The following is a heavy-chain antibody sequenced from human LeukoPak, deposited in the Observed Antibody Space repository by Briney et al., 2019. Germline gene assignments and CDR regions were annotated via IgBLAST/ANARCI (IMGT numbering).Heavy chain of an antibody. V-gene: IGHV3-7*01. CDR1: GFTFSSYW. CDR2: IKQDGSEK. CDR3: ARDRQERYYDNSGPVDY. D-gene: IGHD3-22*01. Sequence: PGGSLRLSCAASGFTFSSYWMSWVRQAPGKGLEWVANIKQDGSEKYYVDSVKGRFTISRDNAKNSLYLQMNSLRAEDTAVYYCARDRQERYYDNSGPVDYWGQGTLVTVSS. J-gene: IGHJ4*02.